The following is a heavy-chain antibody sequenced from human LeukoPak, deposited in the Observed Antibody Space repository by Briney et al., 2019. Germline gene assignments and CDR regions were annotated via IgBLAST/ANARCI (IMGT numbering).Heavy chain of an antibody. J-gene: IGHJ4*02. D-gene: IGHD3-3*01. Sequence: ASVKVSCKASGYTFTGYYMHWVRQAPGQGLEWMGWINPNSGGANYAQKFQGRVTMTRDTSISTAYMELSRLRSDDTAVYYCARDRAVLPYYDFWSGPFDYWGQGTLVTVSS. CDR3: ARDRAVLPYYDFWSGPFDY. CDR1: GYTFTGYY. V-gene: IGHV1-2*02. CDR2: INPNSGGA.